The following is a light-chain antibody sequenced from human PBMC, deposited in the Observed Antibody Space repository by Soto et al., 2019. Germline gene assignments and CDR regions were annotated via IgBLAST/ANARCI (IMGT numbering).Light chain of an antibody. CDR2: GAA. V-gene: IGKV3-15*01. CDR3: QQYNNWPPIT. Sequence: EIVMTQSPATLSVSPGERATLSCRASQSVSSNLAWYQQKPGQAPRLLIYGAATRATGIPARFSGSRSGTEFTLTISSLQSKDFAVYYCQQYNNWPPITFGQGTRLEIK. J-gene: IGKJ5*01. CDR1: QSVSSN.